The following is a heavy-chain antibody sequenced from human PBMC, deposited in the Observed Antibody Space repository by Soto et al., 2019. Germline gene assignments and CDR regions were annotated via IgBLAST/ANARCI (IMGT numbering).Heavy chain of an antibody. CDR3: AYGIAADGTGY. CDR2: INPYEDTT. V-gene: IGHV1-46*01. J-gene: IGHJ4*02. CDR1: GYTFTSYY. D-gene: IGHD6-13*01. Sequence: ASVKVSCKASGYTFTSYYKHWVRQAPGQGLEWMGIINPYEDTTSYAQKFQGRVTMTEDTSTDTAYMELSSLRSEDTAVYYCAYGIAADGTGYWGQGTLVTVSS.